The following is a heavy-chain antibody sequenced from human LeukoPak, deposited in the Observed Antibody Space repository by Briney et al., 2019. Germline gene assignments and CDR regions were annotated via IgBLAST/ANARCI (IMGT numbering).Heavy chain of an antibody. CDR1: GGSISSSSYY. CDR3: ARDSYYGGNSGFSAFDI. D-gene: IGHD4-23*01. CDR2: IYYSGST. V-gene: IGHV4-39*02. J-gene: IGHJ3*02. Sequence: PSETLSLTCTVSGGSISSSSYYWGWIRQPPGKGLEWIGSIYYSGSTYYNPSLKSRVTISVDTSKNQFSLKLSSVAAADTAVYYCARDSYYGGNSGFSAFDIWGQGTMVTVSS.